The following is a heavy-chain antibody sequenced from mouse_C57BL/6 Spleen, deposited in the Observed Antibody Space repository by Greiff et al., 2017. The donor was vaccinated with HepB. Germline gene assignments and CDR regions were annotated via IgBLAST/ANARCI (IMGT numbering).Heavy chain of an antibody. CDR2: IDPANGNT. CDR1: GFNIKNTY. J-gene: IGHJ2*01. V-gene: IGHV14-3*01. CDR3: ARSGDYGSSPGYFDY. D-gene: IGHD1-1*01. Sequence: VQLKESVAELVRPGASVKLSCTASGFNIKNTYMHWVKQRPEQGLEWIGRIDPANGNTKYAPKFQGKATITADTSSNTAYLQLSSLKSEDTAIYYCARSGDYGSSPGYFDYWGQGTTLTVSS.